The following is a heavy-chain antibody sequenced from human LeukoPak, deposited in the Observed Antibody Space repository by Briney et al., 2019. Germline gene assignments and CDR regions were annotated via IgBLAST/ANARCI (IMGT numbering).Heavy chain of an antibody. CDR1: GFTFSSYT. Sequence: GGSLRLSCAASGFTFSSYTMNWVRQAPGKGLEWISYISGGGSTIYYADSVKGRFTISRDSAKNSLFPQMNSLRADDTAVYYCARTSGFRFLEWLSGFDYWGQGALVTVSS. D-gene: IGHD3-3*01. J-gene: IGHJ4*02. CDR2: ISGGGSTI. CDR3: ARTSGFRFLEWLSGFDY. V-gene: IGHV3-48*01.